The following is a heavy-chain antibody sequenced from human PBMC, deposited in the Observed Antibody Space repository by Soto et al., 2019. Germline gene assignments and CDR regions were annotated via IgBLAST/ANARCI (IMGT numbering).Heavy chain of an antibody. CDR2: VSASGGGT. J-gene: IGHJ6*02. CDR3: AKSSSRAHYYAMDV. CDR1: GFTFSSYA. V-gene: IGHV3-23*01. Sequence: VGSLRLSCAASGFTFSSYAMNWVRQAPGKGLEWVTGVSASGGGTSYADSVKGRFTISRDNSKDTLYLQMNSLRAEDTAVYYCAKSSSRAHYYAMDVWGQGTTVTVSS. D-gene: IGHD2-2*01.